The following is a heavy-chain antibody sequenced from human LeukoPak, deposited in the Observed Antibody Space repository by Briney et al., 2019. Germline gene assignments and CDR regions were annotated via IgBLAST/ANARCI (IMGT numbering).Heavy chain of an antibody. CDR2: IYSGGST. V-gene: IGHV3-53*01. CDR3: ARGLSVGRGVNKLYYFDY. CDR1: AFTVSSNY. J-gene: IGHJ4*02. D-gene: IGHD3-10*01. Sequence: GGSLRLSCAASAFTVSSNYMSWVRQAPGKGLEWVSVIYSGGSTYYADSVKGRFTISRDNSKNTLYLQVNSLRAEDTAAYYCARGLSVGRGVNKLYYFDYWGQGPLVTVSS.